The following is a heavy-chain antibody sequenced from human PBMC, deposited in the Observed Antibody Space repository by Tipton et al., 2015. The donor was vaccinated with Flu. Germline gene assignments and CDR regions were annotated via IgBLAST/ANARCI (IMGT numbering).Heavy chain of an antibody. J-gene: IGHJ3*02. CDR2: ISTSGST. Sequence: TLSLTCTVSGGSISTSYWSWIRQPAGKGLEWIGRISTSGSTNYNASLESRVTLSRDTSKNHISLRLTSATAAETALYYCARDLRGYSGYTGGDAFDMWGRGIMVFVSS. CDR1: GGSISTSY. D-gene: IGHD5-12*01. CDR3: ARDLRGYSGYTGGDAFDM. V-gene: IGHV4-4*07.